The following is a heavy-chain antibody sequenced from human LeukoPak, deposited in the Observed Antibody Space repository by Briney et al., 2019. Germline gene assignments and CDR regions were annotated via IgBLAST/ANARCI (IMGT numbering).Heavy chain of an antibody. CDR3: AKRRESGIGSLYYFDS. CDR2: ISYDGSNK. Sequence: GRSLRLSCAASGFTFSSYGMHWVRQAPGKGLEWVAVISYDGSNKYYADSVKGRFTISRDNSKDTLYLQMDSLGAEDTALYYCAKRRESGIGSLYYFDSWGQGTLVTVSS. V-gene: IGHV3-30*18. J-gene: IGHJ4*02. D-gene: IGHD6-25*01. CDR1: GFTFSSYG.